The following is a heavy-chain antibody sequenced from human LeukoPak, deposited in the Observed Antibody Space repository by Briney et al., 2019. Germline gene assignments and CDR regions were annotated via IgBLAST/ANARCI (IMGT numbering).Heavy chain of an antibody. CDR2: ISSGGSTI. Sequence: GGSLRLSCTASGFTFSDYYMSWIRQAPGKGLEWVSYISSGGSTIYYADSVKGRFTISRDNAKNSLYLQMNSLRAEDTAVYYCARDHKVYYGSGSYGYWGQGTLVTVSS. CDR1: GFTFSDYY. V-gene: IGHV3-11*04. J-gene: IGHJ4*02. D-gene: IGHD3-10*01. CDR3: ARDHKVYYGSGSYGY.